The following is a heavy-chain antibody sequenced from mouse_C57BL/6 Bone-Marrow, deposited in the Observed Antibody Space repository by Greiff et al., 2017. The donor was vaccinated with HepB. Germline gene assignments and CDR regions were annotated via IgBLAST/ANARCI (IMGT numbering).Heavy chain of an antibody. Sequence: EVQRVESGPVLVKPGASVKMSCKASGYTFTDYYMNWVKQSHGKSLEWIGVINPYNGGTSYNQKFKGKATLTVDKSSSTAYMELNSLTSEDSAVYYCARPTVVANYYAMDYWGQGTSVTVSS. CDR2: INPYNGGT. J-gene: IGHJ4*01. CDR3: ARPTVVANYYAMDY. CDR1: GYTFTDYY. D-gene: IGHD1-1*01. V-gene: IGHV1-19*01.